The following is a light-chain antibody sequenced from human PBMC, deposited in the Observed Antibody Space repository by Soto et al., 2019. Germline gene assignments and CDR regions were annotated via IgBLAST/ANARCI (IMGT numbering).Light chain of an antibody. CDR3: AAWDDSLTGPV. Sequence: QSVLTQPPSLSAAPRQRVTISCSGSSSNIGNNAVNWYQKFPGKAPKLLIHFDDRVASGVSDRFSGSKSGTSASLAISGLQSEDEAEYYCAAWDDSLTGPVFGGGTKRTVL. J-gene: IGLJ3*02. CDR1: SSNIGNNA. V-gene: IGLV1-36*01. CDR2: FDD.